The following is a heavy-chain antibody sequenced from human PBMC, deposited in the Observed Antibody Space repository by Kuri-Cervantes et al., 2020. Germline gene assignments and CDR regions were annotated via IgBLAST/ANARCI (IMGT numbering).Heavy chain of an antibody. J-gene: IGHJ6*02. D-gene: IGHD3-3*01. CDR3: ASVLRFLEWLGGGMDV. Sequence: ETLSLTCAVYDGSFSDYYWTWIRQPPGKGLEWVSAISGSGGSTYYADSVKGRFTISRDNSKNTLYLQMNSLRAEDTAVYYCASVLRFLEWLGGGMDVWGQGTTVTVSS. CDR2: ISGSGGST. V-gene: IGHV3-23*01. CDR1: DGSFSDYY.